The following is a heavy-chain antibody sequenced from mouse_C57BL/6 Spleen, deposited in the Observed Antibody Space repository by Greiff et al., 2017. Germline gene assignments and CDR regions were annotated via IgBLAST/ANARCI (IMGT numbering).Heavy chain of an antibody. Sequence: VQLQQSGAELVKPGASVKISCKASGYTFTDYYINWVKQRPGQGLEWIGKIGPGSGSTYYNEKFKGKATLTADKSSSTAYMQRSSMTAEDSAVYCCARTGLYYAMDYWGQGTSVTVSS. V-gene: IGHV1-77*01. J-gene: IGHJ4*01. CDR2: IGPGSGST. D-gene: IGHD3-1*01. CDR1: GYTFTDYY. CDR3: ARTGLYYAMDY.